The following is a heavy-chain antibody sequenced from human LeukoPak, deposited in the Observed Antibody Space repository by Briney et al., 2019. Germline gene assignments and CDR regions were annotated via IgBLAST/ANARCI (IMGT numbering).Heavy chain of an antibody. V-gene: IGHV3-23*01. CDR2: ISGSGGST. J-gene: IGHJ6*03. Sequence: GGSLRLSCAASGFTFTNHAMSWVRQAPGKGLKWVSVISGSGGSTYYADSVKGRFTISRDNSKDTLYLQMNSLRAEDTAVYYCAKTGAGYYYMDVWGKGTTVTVSS. CDR1: GFTFTNHA. D-gene: IGHD7-27*01. CDR3: AKTGAGYYYMDV.